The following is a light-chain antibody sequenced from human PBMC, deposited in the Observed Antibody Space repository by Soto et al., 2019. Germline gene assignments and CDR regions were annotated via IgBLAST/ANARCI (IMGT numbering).Light chain of an antibody. Sequence: DVQMTQSPSTLSASVGDSVTITCRASQSISSCLAWYKQKPGKAPNLLIYGASTMESGVPSRFSGSGSGTEFTLTISRLQSEDFAIYYCQQYKNYSQLRFGQGTKVDIK. CDR1: QSISSC. CDR3: QQYKNYSQLR. CDR2: GAS. J-gene: IGKJ1*01. V-gene: IGKV1-5*01.